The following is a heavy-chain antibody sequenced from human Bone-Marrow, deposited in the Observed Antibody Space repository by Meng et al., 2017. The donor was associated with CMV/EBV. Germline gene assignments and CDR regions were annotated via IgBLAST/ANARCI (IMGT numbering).Heavy chain of an antibody. D-gene: IGHD2-2*02. Sequence: ASVKVSCKASGYTFTSYDINWVRQATGQGLEWMGIINPSGGSTSYAQKFQGRVTMTRDTSTSTVYMELSSLRSEDTAVYYCARDRPYCSGTSCYTRNVLEWLFGMDVWGQGTTVTVSS. CDR2: INPSGGST. CDR1: GYTFTSYD. J-gene: IGHJ6*02. V-gene: IGHV1-46*01. CDR3: ARDRPYCSGTSCYTRNVLEWLFGMDV.